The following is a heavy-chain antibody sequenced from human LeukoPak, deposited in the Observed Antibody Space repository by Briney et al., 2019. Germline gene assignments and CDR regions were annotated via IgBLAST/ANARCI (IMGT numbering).Heavy chain of an antibody. CDR2: IYYSGST. V-gene: IGHV4-59*01. J-gene: IGHJ6*02. CDR1: GGSISSYY. Sequence: SETLSLTCTVSGGSISSYYWSWIRQPPGKGLEWIGYIYYSGSTNYNPSLKSRVTISVDTSKNQFSLKLSSVTAADTAVYYSARAGRPYYYYGMDVWGQGTTVTVSS. CDR3: ARAGRPYYYYGMDV. D-gene: IGHD1-1*01.